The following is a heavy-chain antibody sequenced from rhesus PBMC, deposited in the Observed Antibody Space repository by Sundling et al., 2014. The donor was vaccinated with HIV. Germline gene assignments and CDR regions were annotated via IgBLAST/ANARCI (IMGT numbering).Heavy chain of an antibody. CDR1: GFTFDDYA. J-gene: IGHJ4*01. D-gene: IGHD6-31*01. CDR3: TRDGFSSGWSHFDF. V-gene: IGHV3-134*01. CDR2: ISWNSGTI. Sequence: EVQLVESGGGLVQPGGSLRLSCAASGFTFDDYAMSWVRQAPGKGLEWVSRISWNSGTIFYADSVKGRFTISRDNAKNSLFLQMDRLRAEDTAVYYCTRDGFSSGWSHFDFVGPGSPGHRLL.